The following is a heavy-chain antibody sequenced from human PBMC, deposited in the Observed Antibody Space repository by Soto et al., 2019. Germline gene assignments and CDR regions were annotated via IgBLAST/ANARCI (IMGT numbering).Heavy chain of an antibody. J-gene: IGHJ4*02. D-gene: IGHD2-15*01. CDR3: ASLTCSGGSCYPDY. V-gene: IGHV4-59*01. Sequence: QVQLQESGPGLVKPSETLSLTCTVSGGSISSYYWSWIRQPPGKGLEWIGYIYYSGSTNYNPSPKSRVTISVDTSKNQFSLKLSSVTAADTAVYYCASLTCSGGSCYPDYWGQGTLVTVSS. CDR2: IYYSGST. CDR1: GGSISSYY.